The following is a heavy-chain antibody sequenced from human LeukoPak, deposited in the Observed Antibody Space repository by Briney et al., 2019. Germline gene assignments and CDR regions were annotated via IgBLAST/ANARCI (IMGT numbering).Heavy chain of an antibody. D-gene: IGHD5-18*01. CDR1: GGTFSSYA. J-gene: IGHJ4*02. CDR2: IIPIFGTA. V-gene: IGHV1-69*13. Sequence: SVKVSRKASGGTFSSYAISWVRQAPGQGLEWMGGIIPIFGTANYAQKFQGRVTITADESTSTAYMELSSLRSEDTAVYYCARGGYSGYYFDYWGQGTLVTVSS. CDR3: ARGGYSGYYFDY.